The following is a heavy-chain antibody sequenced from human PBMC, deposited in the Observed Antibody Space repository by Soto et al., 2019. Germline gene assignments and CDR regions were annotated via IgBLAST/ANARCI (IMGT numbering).Heavy chain of an antibody. CDR2: ISFEGSKK. J-gene: IGHJ6*02. D-gene: IGHD2-8*01. V-gene: IGHV3-30-3*01. Sequence: HPGGSLRLSCTAPEFTFSHYAVHWIRQAPGKGLEWVAGISFEGSKKYYADSVKGRFSISRDNSKNTLYLQTNSLRPEDTAVYYCVRAPTNIEESPTLSYYYGLDVWGQGTTVTVSS. CDR3: VRAPTNIEESPTLSYYYGLDV. CDR1: EFTFSHYA.